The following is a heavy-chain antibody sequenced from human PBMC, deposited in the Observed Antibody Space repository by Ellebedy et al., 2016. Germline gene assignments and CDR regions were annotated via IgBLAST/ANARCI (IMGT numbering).Heavy chain of an antibody. CDR2: VFHTGTA. V-gene: IGHV4-59*02. Sequence: SETLSLTCNVSGGSVSSDYWNWIRRPPGKGLEWIGYVFHTGTASYNPSLNSRTTMSVDTSKGQFSLRLTSVTAADTAVYYCAKWNDVWKAFDVWGQGTMVTVSP. J-gene: IGHJ3*01. CDR3: AKWNDVWKAFDV. D-gene: IGHD1-1*01. CDR1: GGSVSSDY.